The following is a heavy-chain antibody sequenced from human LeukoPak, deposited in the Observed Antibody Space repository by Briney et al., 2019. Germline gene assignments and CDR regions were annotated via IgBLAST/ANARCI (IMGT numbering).Heavy chain of an antibody. V-gene: IGHV3-23*01. Sequence: GSLRLSCVASGFTFSSYAMSWVRQAPGKGLEWVSGISGSGGSTYYADSVKGRFTISRDNSKNTLFLQMNSLRAEDTAVYYCAKETYSSGWYPYFDYWGQVTLVTVSS. J-gene: IGHJ4*02. CDR3: AKETYSSGWYPYFDY. D-gene: IGHD6-19*01. CDR1: GFTFSSYA. CDR2: ISGSGGST.